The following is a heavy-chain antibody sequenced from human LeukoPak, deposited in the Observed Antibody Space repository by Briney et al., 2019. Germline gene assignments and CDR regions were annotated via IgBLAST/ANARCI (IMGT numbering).Heavy chain of an antibody. CDR1: GFTFSSYA. D-gene: IGHD6-13*01. J-gene: IGHJ4*02. CDR2: ISGSGGST. V-gene: IGHV3-23*01. Sequence: GGSLRLSCAASGFTFSSYAMSWVRQAPRKGLEWVSAISGSGGSTYYADSVKGRFTISRGNSKNTLYLQMNSLRAEDTAVYYCAKDILLRGAAAGILADYWGQGTLVTVSS. CDR3: AKDILLRGAAAGILADY.